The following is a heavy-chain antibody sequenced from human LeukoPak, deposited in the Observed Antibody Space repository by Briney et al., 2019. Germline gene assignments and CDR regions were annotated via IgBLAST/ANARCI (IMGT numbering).Heavy chain of an antibody. V-gene: IGHV4-4*02. D-gene: IGHD3-22*01. CDR3: ARERRDSSGSVVH. CDR2: IYHSGST. J-gene: IGHJ5*02. Sequence: PSETLSLTCAVSGGSISSSNWWSWVRQPPGKGLEWIGEIYHSGSTNYNPSLKSRVTISVDTSKNQFSLKLSSVTAADTAVYYCARERRDSSGSVVHWGQGTLVTVSS. CDR1: GGSISSSNW.